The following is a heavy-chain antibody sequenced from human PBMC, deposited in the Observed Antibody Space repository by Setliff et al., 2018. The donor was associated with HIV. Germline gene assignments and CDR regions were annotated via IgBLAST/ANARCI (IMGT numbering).Heavy chain of an antibody. J-gene: IGHJ4*02. Sequence: ASVKVSCKASGYTFSGYYIHWVRQAPGQGLEWMGQINPNSGGTHYAQKFQGRVTMTRDTSISTAYMELSRLRSDDTAVYYCARQLSNSLDFWRQGALVTVSS. V-gene: IGHV1-2*06. CDR1: GYTFSGYY. D-gene: IGHD7-27*01. CDR3: ARQLSNSLDF. CDR2: INPNSGGT.